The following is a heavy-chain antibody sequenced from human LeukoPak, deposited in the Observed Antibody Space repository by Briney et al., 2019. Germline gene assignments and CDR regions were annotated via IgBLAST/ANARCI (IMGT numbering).Heavy chain of an antibody. Sequence: SETLSLTCTVSGGSISSSSYYWGWIRQPPGKGLEWFGSIYYSGSTYYNPSLKSRVTISVDTSKNQFSLKLSSVTAADTAVFYCARYYGSDGNNWFDPWGQGTLVTVSS. J-gene: IGHJ5*02. CDR2: IYYSGST. CDR1: GGSISSSSYY. V-gene: IGHV4-39*01. D-gene: IGHD3-10*01. CDR3: ARYYGSDGNNWFDP.